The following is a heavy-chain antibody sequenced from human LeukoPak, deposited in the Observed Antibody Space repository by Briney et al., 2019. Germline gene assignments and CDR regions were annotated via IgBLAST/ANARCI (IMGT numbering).Heavy chain of an antibody. CDR2: INPNSGGT. Sequence: ASVKVSCKASGYTFTGYYMHWVRQAPGQGLEWMGWINPNSGGTNYAQKFQGRVTMTKDTSISTAYMELSRLRSDDTAVYYCARERQQLVYYYYYYGMDVWGQGTTVTVSS. J-gene: IGHJ6*02. V-gene: IGHV1-2*02. D-gene: IGHD6-13*01. CDR3: ARERQQLVYYYYYYGMDV. CDR1: GYTFTGYY.